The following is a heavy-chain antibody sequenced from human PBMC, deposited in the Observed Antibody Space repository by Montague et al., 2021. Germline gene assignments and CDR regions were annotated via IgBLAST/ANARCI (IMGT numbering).Heavy chain of an antibody. J-gene: IGHJ4*02. V-gene: IGHV4-31*01. CDR1: GDSLSSVGYS. CDR2: IYYSGST. D-gene: IGHD3-3*02. CDR3: ARGRLATGDFDY. Sequence: TRSLTCTVSGDSLSSVGYSWTWIRQPPGKGLEWIGYIYYSGSTYYNPSLKSPVTISEDTSNNHFSLRLTSVTAADTAVYYCARGRLATGDFDYWGQGTLVTVSS.